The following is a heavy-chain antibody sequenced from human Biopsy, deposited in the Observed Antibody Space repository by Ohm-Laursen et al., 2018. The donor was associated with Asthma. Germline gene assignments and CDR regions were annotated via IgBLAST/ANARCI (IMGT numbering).Heavy chain of an antibody. V-gene: IGHV1-18*01. J-gene: IGHJ6*02. D-gene: IGHD3-10*01. CDR1: GYTFNSAG. CDR3: ARAVDYSHYYGIDV. CDR2: ISVYNGNT. Sequence: ASVKVSCKTSGYTFNSAGITWVRRAPGQGLEWMGWISVYNGNTKVAQKLQDRVTMITDTSTSTAYMELRSLRSDDTAMYFCARAVDYSHYYGIDVWGQGTTVTVS.